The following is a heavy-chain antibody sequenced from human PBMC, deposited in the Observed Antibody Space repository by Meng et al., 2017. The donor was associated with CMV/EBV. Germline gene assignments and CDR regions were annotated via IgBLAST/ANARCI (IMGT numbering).Heavy chain of an antibody. Sequence: ASVKVSCKASGYTFTGYYMHWVRQAPGQGLEWMGWINPNSGGTNYAQKFQGRVTMTRDTSISTAYMELSRLRSDDTAVYYCVRDLQRYDSSGYYYWGQGTLVTVSS. V-gene: IGHV1-2*02. D-gene: IGHD3-22*01. CDR2: INPNSGGT. CDR3: VRDLQRYDSSGYYY. CDR1: GYTFTGYY. J-gene: IGHJ4*02.